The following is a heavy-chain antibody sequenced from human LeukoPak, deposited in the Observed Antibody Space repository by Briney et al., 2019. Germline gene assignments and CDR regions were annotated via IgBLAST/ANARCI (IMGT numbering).Heavy chain of an antibody. CDR1: CGSISSSSYY. D-gene: IGHD6-13*01. V-gene: IGHV4-39*01. CDR2: IYYSGST. J-gene: IGHJ4*02. Sequence: SETLSLTCTVSCGSISSSSYYWGWIRQPPGKGLEWIGTIYYSGSTYYNPSLKSRVTISVDTSKNQFSLNLSSVTAADTAVYYCARSKGSWSFDYWGQGTLVTVSS. CDR3: ARSKGSWSFDY.